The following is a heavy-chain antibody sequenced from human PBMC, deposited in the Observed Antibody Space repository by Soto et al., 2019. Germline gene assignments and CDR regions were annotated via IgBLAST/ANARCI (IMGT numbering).Heavy chain of an antibody. J-gene: IGHJ4*01. CDR2: IKSKTYGKTT. Sequence: PLRASCAASGCTFINPGVSWVRQAPGKGQELVSRIKSKTYGKTTDFAAPLKGRFAISRDDSKDMVYLQMNSLKTEDTGIYYCNTDSYSTMIVARFDYRRHGTLVTVSS. D-gene: IGHD3-22*01. CDR3: NTDSYSTMIVARFDY. CDR1: GCTFINPG. V-gene: IGHV3-15*01.